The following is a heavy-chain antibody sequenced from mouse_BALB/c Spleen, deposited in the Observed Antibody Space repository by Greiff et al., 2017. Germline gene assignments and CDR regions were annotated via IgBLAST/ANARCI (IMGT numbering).Heavy chain of an antibody. J-gene: IGHJ4*01. CDR2: ISSGGSYT. Sequence: EVQVVESGGGLVKPGGSLKLSCAASGFTFSSYAMSWVRQSPEKRLEWVAEISSGGSYTYYPDTVTGRFTISRDNTKNTLYLEMSSLRSEDTAMYYCARGTVVGAMDYWGQGTSVTVSS. CDR3: ARGTVVGAMDY. CDR1: GFTFSSYA. V-gene: IGHV5-9-4*01. D-gene: IGHD1-1*01.